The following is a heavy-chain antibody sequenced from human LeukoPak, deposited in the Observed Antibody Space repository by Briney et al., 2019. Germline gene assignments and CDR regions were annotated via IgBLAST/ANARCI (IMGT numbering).Heavy chain of an antibody. CDR1: GYTFTGYY. Sequence: ASVKVSCKASGYTFTGYYMHWVRQAPGQGLEWMGWINPNSGGTNYAQKFQGRVTMTRDTSISTAYMELSRLRSDDTAVYYCARDGVAYYYYYMDVWGKGTTVTVSS. V-gene: IGHV1-2*02. J-gene: IGHJ6*03. CDR2: INPNSGGT. CDR3: ARDGVAYYYYYMDV. D-gene: IGHD2-15*01.